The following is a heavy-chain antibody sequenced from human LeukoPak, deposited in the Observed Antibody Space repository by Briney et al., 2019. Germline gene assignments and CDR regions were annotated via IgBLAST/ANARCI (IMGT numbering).Heavy chain of an antibody. CDR3: ARDLYSSLSGGLDY. J-gene: IGHJ4*02. Sequence: GGSLRLSCAASGFTFSSYGMPWVRQAPGKGLEWVAVIWYDGSNKYYADSVKGRFTISRDNSKNTLYLQMNSLRAEDTAVYYCARDLYSSLSGGLDYWGQGTLVTVSS. V-gene: IGHV3-33*01. D-gene: IGHD6-13*01. CDR1: GFTFSSYG. CDR2: IWYDGSNK.